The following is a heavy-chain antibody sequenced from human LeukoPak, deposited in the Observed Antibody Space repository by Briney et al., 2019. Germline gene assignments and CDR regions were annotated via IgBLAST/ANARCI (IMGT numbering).Heavy chain of an antibody. D-gene: IGHD3-10*01. Sequence: GGSLRLPCAASGFTFTDFYMSWIRQAPGKGLEWLSDISRSSTDTNYADSVKGRFTISRDNAKNSLFLQLNSLRAEDTAVYYCARKTYYYDSGSYSKSYYFDYWGQGTLVTVSS. V-gene: IGHV3-11*06. CDR3: ARKTYYYDSGSYSKSYYFDY. CDR2: ISRSSTDT. CDR1: GFTFTDFY. J-gene: IGHJ4*02.